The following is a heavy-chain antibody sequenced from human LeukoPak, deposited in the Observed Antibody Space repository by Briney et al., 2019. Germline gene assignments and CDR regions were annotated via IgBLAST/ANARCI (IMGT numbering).Heavy chain of an antibody. D-gene: IGHD3-22*01. CDR3: ARGLQYYYDSSGYRVGYYFDY. CDR1: GFTFSSYG. CDR2: IWYDGSNK. J-gene: IGHJ4*02. Sequence: LPGRSLRLSCAASGFTFSSYGMHWVRQAPGKGREWVAVIWYDGSNKYYADSVKGRFTISRDNSKNTLYLQMNSLRAEDTAVYYCARGLQYYYDSSGYRVGYYFDYWGQGTLVTVSS. V-gene: IGHV3-33*01.